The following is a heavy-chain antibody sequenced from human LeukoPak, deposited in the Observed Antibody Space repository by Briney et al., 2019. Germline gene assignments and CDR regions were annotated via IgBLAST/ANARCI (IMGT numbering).Heavy chain of an antibody. Sequence: ASVKVSCKASGGTFSSYAISWVRQAPGQGLEWMGWISAYNGNTNYAQKLQGRVTMTTDTSTSTAYMELRSLRSDDTAVYYCARDRDRVRGVTRNDYWGQGTLVTVSS. D-gene: IGHD3-10*01. V-gene: IGHV1-18*01. J-gene: IGHJ4*02. CDR3: ARDRDRVRGVTRNDY. CDR1: GGTFSSYA. CDR2: ISAYNGNT.